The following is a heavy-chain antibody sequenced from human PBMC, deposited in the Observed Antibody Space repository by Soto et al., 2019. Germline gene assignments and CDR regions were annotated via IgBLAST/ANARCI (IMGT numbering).Heavy chain of an antibody. Sequence: SETLSLTCTVSGGSISNYYWTWIWRPPGKGLEWIGYIYYSGNTNYNPSLNSRVSISVDTSKNQFSLRLSSVTAADTAVYYCARVANYYGSGSYYFDYWGQGMLVTVSS. V-gene: IGHV4-59*01. CDR1: GGSISNYY. D-gene: IGHD3-10*01. CDR2: IYYSGNT. J-gene: IGHJ4*02. CDR3: ARVANYYGSGSYYFDY.